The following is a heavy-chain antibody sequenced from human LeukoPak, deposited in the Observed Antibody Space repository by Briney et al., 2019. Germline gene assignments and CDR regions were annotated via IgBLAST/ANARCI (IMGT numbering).Heavy chain of an antibody. V-gene: IGHV1-2*02. J-gene: IGHJ4*02. D-gene: IGHD2-15*01. Sequence: ASVKVSCKASGYTFTDYNVYWVRQAPGQGPEWMGWIQPKSGGTIYAQRFQGRVTMTRDRSISTAYMGLSSLRYDDTAVYYCARRYCSGGSCIPDYWGQGTLVTVSS. CDR3: ARRYCSGGSCIPDY. CDR2: IQPKSGGT. CDR1: GYTFTDYN.